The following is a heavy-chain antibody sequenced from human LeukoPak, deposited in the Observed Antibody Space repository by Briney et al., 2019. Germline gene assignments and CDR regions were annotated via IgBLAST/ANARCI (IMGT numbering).Heavy chain of an antibody. J-gene: IGHJ4*02. CDR3: ARDFSNTSGFKVVVDY. D-gene: IGHD3-22*01. V-gene: IGHV1-18*01. CDR2: ISAYNGDT. Sequence: GASVKVSCKASGYTFTDYGITWERQAPGQGLEWMGWISAYNGDTKYAQKLQGRVTMTTDTSTSTAYMELRSLTSDDTAVYYCARDFSNTSGFKVVVDYWGQGTLVTVSS. CDR1: GYTFTDYG.